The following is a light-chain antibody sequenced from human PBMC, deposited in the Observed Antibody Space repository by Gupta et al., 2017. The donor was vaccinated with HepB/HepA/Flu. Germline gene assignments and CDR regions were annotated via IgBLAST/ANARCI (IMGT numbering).Light chain of an antibody. CDR1: QSVGTY. CDR2: HAS. Sequence: EILMPQSPATLSVSPGERVTLSCRASQSVGTYLAWYQHKPGQAPRLLIFHASTRATDVTARFSGNGSGTDFTLTIRSLQSEDLAVYYCQQDHNWPRTFGQGTRLEIK. CDR3: QQDHNWPRT. J-gene: IGKJ2*01. V-gene: IGKV3-15*01.